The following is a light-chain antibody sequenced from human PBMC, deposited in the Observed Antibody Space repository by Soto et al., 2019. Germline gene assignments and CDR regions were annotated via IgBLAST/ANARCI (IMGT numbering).Light chain of an antibody. J-gene: IGKJ1*01. CDR2: GAS. V-gene: IGKV3-15*01. CDR3: QQYNNWPPWT. Sequence: EIVMTQSPAILSVSPGERATLPCRASQSVSSNLAWFQQKPGQAPRLLIYGASTRATGIAARFSGSGSGTEFTLTISSLQSEDYAVYYCQQYNNWPPWTFGQGTKVEI. CDR1: QSVSSN.